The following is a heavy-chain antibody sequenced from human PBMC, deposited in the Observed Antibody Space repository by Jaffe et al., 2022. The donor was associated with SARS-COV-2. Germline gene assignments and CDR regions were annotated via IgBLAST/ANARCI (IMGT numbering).Heavy chain of an antibody. CDR2: IVPVLGIT. CDR1: GGAAGGHS. CDR3: AKGTGGEVLDH. V-gene: IGHV1-69*02. J-gene: IGHJ4*02. Sequence: QVQVVQSGAEVKKPGSSVRISCTSSGGAAGGHSVTWVRQAPGHGLEWMGRIVPVLGITNYAQNFEGRLTIIADKSASTGYMELSGLRSDDTATYYCAKGTGGEVLDHWGQGSLVTVSS. D-gene: IGHD3-3*01.